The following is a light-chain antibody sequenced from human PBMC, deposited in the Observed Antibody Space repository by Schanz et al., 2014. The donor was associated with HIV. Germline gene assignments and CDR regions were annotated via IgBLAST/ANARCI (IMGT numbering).Light chain of an antibody. CDR2: EVS. J-gene: IGLJ1*01. CDR1: SSDVGGYNY. V-gene: IGLV2-8*01. Sequence: QSALTQPPSASGSPGQPVTIFCTGSSSDVGGYNYVSWYQQHPGKAPKVMIYEVSKWPSGVSNRFSGSKSGNTASLTVSGLQAEDEGDYYCNSYAGNNLRVFGTGTKLTVL. CDR3: NSYAGNNLRV.